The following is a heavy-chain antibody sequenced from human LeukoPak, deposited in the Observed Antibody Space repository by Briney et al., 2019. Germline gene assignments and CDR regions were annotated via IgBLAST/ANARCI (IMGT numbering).Heavy chain of an antibody. CDR2: SNTNSGNP. CDR1: GYTFTSYA. V-gene: IGHV7-4-1*02. J-gene: IGHJ4*02. CDR3: VLTVHYDGTGYYSWYFDY. D-gene: IGHD3-22*01. Sequence: GASVKVSCKASGYTFTSYAMNWVRQAPGQGLEWMGWSNTNSGNPTYAKGFTGRFVFSLDTSVSTAYLQISSLKAEDTAVYYCVLTVHYDGTGYYSWYFDYWGQGTLVTVSS.